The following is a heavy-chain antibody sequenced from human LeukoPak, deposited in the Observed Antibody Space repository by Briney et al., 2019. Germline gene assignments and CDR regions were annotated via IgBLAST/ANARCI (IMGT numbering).Heavy chain of an antibody. V-gene: IGHV3-48*03. CDR2: ISSTGGDI. J-gene: IGHJ4*02. D-gene: IGHD1-26*01. CDR3: ARDLPTGTYRAYFDN. CDR1: GFTFRSYD. Sequence: GGSLRLSCAASGFTFRSYDMSWVRQAPGKGLEWVSYISSTGGDIYYADSVKGRFTISRDNAEKSVYLQMNSLRAEDTAVYYCARDLPTGTYRAYFDNWGQGTLVTVSS.